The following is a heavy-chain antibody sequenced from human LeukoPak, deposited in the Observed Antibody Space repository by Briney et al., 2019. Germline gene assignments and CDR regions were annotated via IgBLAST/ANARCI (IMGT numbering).Heavy chain of an antibody. CDR1: GYTFSRYG. D-gene: IGHD3-22*01. V-gene: IGHV1-18*01. CDR3: ARARYYDSSAYDYAFHI. CDR2: ISAYNGKT. J-gene: IGHJ3*02. Sequence: ASVKVSCKASGYTFSRYGISWVRQAPGQGVGGRGWISAYNGKTNHPQKLQARVTMTTCTSTSTAYMELRSLRFDDTAAYYCARARYYDSSAYDYAFHIWGQGTVVTVSS.